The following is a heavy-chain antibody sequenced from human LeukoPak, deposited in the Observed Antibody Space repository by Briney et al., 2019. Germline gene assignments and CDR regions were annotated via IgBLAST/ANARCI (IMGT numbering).Heavy chain of an antibody. CDR1: GYTFTGYY. J-gene: IGHJ4*02. D-gene: IGHD3-22*01. CDR2: INPNSGGT. V-gene: IGHV1-2*02. CDR3: ARDEYYYDSSGGY. Sequence: ASVKVSCKASGYTFTGYYMHWVRQAPGQGLERMGWINPNSGGTNYAQKFQGRVTMTRDTSISTAYMELSRLRSDDTAVYYCARDEYYYDSSGGYWGQGTLVTVSS.